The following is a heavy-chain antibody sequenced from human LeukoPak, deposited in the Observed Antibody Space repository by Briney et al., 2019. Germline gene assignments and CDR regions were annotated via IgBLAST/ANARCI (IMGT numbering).Heavy chain of an antibody. D-gene: IGHD1-26*01. CDR2: IYISGST. Sequence: SETLSLTCAVSGGSISSGSYYWSWIRQPAGKGLEWIGRIYISGSTNYNPSLKSRVTISVDTSKNQFSLKLSSVTAADTAVYYCASTHSGSYYSIDYWGQGTLVTVSS. CDR1: GGSISSGSYY. V-gene: IGHV4-61*02. CDR3: ASTHSGSYYSIDY. J-gene: IGHJ4*02.